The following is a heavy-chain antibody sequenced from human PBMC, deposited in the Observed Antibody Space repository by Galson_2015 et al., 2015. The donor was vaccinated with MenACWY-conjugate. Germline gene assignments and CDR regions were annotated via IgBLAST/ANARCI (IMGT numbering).Heavy chain of an antibody. D-gene: IGHD2-2*01. CDR3: ARPMVPAADDY. V-gene: IGHV1-3*01. Sequence: SVKVSCKASGYTFTRYAIHWVRQAPGQRLEWMGWINAGNAYTKYSQKFQGRVTVTRDTSASTVYMELSSLRSEDTAVYYCARPMVPAADDYWGQGTLVTVAS. CDR1: GYTFTRYA. J-gene: IGHJ4*02. CDR2: INAGNAYT.